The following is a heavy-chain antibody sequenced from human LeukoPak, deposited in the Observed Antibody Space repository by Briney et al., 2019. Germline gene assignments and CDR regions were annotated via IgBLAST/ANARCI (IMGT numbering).Heavy chain of an antibody. D-gene: IGHD1-26*01. CDR2: IYHSGST. CDR3: ARHYSGSPFDY. CDR1: GYSISRGYY. V-gene: IGHV4-38-2*02. J-gene: IGHJ4*02. Sequence: WETLSLTCTVSGYSISRGYYWGWIGPPPGKGVGGIGSIYHSGSTYYSPSLKSRVTISVDTSKNQFSLKLSSVTAADTAVYYCARHYSGSPFDYWGQGTLVTVSS.